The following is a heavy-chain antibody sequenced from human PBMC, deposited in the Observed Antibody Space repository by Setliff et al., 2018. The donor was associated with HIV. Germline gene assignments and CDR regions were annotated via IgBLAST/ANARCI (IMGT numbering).Heavy chain of an antibody. V-gene: IGHV4-4*09. CDR2: IFSSGST. Sequence: SETLSLTCTVSGGSISSYCWNWIRQSPGRGLEWIGFIFSSGSTKYNPSLQSRVTMSIDTSKNQFSLKLTSVTAADTAVYYCARRIDYWGQGTLVTAPQ. CDR1: GGSISSYC. J-gene: IGHJ4*02. CDR3: ARRIDY.